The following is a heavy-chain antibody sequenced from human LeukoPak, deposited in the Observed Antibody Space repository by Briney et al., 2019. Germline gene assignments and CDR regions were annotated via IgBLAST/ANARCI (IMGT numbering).Heavy chain of an antibody. V-gene: IGHV3-9*01. CDR2: ISWNSGSI. J-gene: IGHJ3*02. CDR1: GFTFDDYA. CDR3: AKDITRNRGDAFDI. Sequence: GRSLRLSCAASGFTFDDYAMHWVRQAPGKGLEWVSGISWNSGSIGYADSVKGRFTISRDNAKNSLYLQMNSLRAEDTALYYCAKDITRNRGDAFDIWGQGTMVTVSS. D-gene: IGHD1-14*01.